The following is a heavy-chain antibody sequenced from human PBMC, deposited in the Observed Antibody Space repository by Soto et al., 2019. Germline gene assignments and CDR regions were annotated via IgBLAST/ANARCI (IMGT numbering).Heavy chain of an antibody. V-gene: IGHV3-23*01. Sequence: EVQLLESGGGVVQPGGSLRLSCAASGFTFSSYAMSWVRQAPGKGLEWVSVISGSGGTTYYADAVKGRFTISRDNSKNTLYLQMNSLRAEDTAIYYCAKDSSSWYRYFDYWGQGTLVTVSS. CDR3: AKDSSSWYRYFDY. CDR2: ISGSGGTT. J-gene: IGHJ4*02. D-gene: IGHD6-13*01. CDR1: GFTFSSYA.